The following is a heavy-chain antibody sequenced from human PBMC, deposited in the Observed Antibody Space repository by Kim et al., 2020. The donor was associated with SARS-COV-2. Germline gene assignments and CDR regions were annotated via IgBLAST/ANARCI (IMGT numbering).Heavy chain of an antibody. J-gene: IGHJ4*01. CDR3: ARAGSSWYAPRYYFDY. V-gene: IGHV4-59*01. CDR2: IYYSGST. CDR1: GGSISSYY. Sequence: SETLSLTCTVSGGSISSYYWSWIRQPPGKGLEWSGYIYYSGSTNYNPSLKSRVTISVDTSKNQFSLKPSSVTAADTAVYYCARAGSSWYAPRYYFDYWG. D-gene: IGHD6-13*01.